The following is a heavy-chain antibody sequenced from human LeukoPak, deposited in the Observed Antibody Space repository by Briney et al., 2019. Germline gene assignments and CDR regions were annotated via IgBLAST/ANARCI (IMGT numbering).Heavy chain of an antibody. V-gene: IGHV4-59*01. Sequence: SETLSLTCTVSGGSTSVYYWSWIRQPPGKGLEWIGHIYYSGSTNYNPSLKSRVTISLDTSKNQFSLKLNSLTAADTAVYYCARGGELLYDSSGYYHYWGQGTLVTVSS. CDR1: GGSTSVYY. D-gene: IGHD3-22*01. CDR3: ARGGELLYDSSGYYHY. J-gene: IGHJ4*02. CDR2: IYYSGST.